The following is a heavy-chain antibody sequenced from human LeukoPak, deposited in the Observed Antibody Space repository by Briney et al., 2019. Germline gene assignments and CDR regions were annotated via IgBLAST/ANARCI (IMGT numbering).Heavy chain of an antibody. CDR3: ARDQEGFDY. CDR1: GGTFSSYA. J-gene: IGHJ4*02. Sequence: SVKVSCKASGGTFSSYAISWVRQAPGQGLEWMGGIIPIFGTANYAQNFQGRVTVTRDTSTTTVHMELRGLRSEDTAVCCARDQEGFDYWGQGTVVTVSS. CDR2: IIPIFGTA. V-gene: IGHV1-69*05.